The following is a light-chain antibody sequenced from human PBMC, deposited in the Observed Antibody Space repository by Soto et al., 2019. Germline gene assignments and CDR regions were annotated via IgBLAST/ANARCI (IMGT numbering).Light chain of an antibody. CDR3: QQSYSTPRT. Sequence: DIQMTQSPSSLSASVGDRVTITCRASQSISSYLNWYQQKPGKAPKLMIYAASSLQSGVPSRLSGSGSATDFTLTISSLQTEDFATYYCQQSYSTPRTFGQGTKVEIK. J-gene: IGKJ1*01. V-gene: IGKV1-39*01. CDR2: AAS. CDR1: QSISSY.